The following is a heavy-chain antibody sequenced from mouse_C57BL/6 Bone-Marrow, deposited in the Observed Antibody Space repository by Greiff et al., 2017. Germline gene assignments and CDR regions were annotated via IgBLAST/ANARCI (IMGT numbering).Heavy chain of an antibody. D-gene: IGHD1-1*01. CDR1: GYTFTSYW. J-gene: IGHJ1*03. V-gene: IGHV1-69*01. CDR3: ARDMNYVGYFDV. CDR2: FDPSDSYT. Sequence: VQLQQPGAELVMPGASVKLSCKASGYTFTSYWMHWVKQRPGQGLEWIGEFDPSDSYTNYNQKFKGKSTLTVDKSSSTAYMQLSSLTSEDSAVYYCARDMNYVGYFDVGGTGTTVTVSS.